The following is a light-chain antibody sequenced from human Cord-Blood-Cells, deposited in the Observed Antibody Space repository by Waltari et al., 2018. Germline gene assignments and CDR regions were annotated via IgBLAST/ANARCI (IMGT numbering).Light chain of an antibody. V-gene: IGLV2-11*01. CDR3: CSYAGSYTWV. CDR1: SSEVGGYNY. CDR2: DVS. J-gene: IGLJ3*02. Sequence: QSALTQPRSVSGSPGQSVTISCTGTSSEVGGYNYVPWYHQHPGKAPKLMIYDVSKRPSGVPDRFSGSKSGNTASLTISGLQAEDEADYYCCSYAGSYTWVFGGGTKLTVL.